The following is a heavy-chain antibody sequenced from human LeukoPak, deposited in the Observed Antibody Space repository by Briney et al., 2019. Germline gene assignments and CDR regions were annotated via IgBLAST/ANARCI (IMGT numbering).Heavy chain of an antibody. CDR1: GGSISSSSYY. D-gene: IGHD2-2*01. V-gene: IGHV4-39*01. Sequence: SETLSLTCTVSGGSISSSSYYWGWIRQPPGKGLEWIGSIYYSGSTYYNPSLKSRVTISVDTSKNQFSLKLSSVTAADTAVYYCARCYCSSTSCYPGTEYFQHWGQGTLVTVSS. CDR2: IYYSGST. CDR3: ARCYCSSTSCYPGTEYFQH. J-gene: IGHJ1*01.